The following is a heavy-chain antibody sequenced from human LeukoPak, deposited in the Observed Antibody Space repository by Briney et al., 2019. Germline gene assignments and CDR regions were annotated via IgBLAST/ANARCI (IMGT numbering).Heavy chain of an antibody. CDR3: AKERGRRSYYVDYHYYMDA. Sequence: PGGSLRLSCAASGFTFSSYAMSWVRQAPGKGLEWASAISGSGASTYYADSVKGRFTVSRDNSKNTLYLQMNSLRAEDTAVYYCAKERGRRSYYVDYHYYMDAWGKGTTVTVSS. CDR2: ISGSGAST. J-gene: IGHJ6*03. CDR1: GFTFSSYA. V-gene: IGHV3-23*01. D-gene: IGHD1-26*01.